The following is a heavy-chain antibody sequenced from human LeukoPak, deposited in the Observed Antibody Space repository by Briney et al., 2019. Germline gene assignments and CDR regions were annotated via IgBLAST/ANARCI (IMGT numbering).Heavy chain of an antibody. CDR3: GRGDYTSAWLDY. V-gene: IGHV3-66*01. CDR2: IYSGGST. Sequence: GGSLRLSCAASGFTVSSNYMSWVRQAPGKGLEWVSVIYSGGSTYYADSVKGRFAISRDNSKNTLYLQMNSLRAEDTAVYYCGRGDYTSAWLDYWGQGTLVTVSS. CDR1: GFTVSSNY. D-gene: IGHD6-19*01. J-gene: IGHJ4*02.